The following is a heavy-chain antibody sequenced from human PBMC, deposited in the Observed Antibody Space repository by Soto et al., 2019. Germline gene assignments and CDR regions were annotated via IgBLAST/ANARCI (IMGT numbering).Heavy chain of an antibody. CDR3: VRGRSYSVYDF. Sequence: SETLSLTCTVSGGSISGHSWVWIRQPAGRGLEWIGHIYPSGSTSYNPSLRSRVTMSLDTSTNKIFLNLTSVTAADTAVFYCVRGRSYSVYDFWGPGTLVTVSS. V-gene: IGHV4-4*07. CDR2: IYPSGST. CDR1: GGSISGHS. J-gene: IGHJ4*02. D-gene: IGHD5-12*01.